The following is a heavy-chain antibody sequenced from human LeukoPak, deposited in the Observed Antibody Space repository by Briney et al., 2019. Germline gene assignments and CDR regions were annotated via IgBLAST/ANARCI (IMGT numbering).Heavy chain of an antibody. CDR3: ARQNVDTAMIIDY. D-gene: IGHD5-18*01. CDR2: AFYTGSN. Sequence: PSETLSLTCSVSGGSVSNTNYYGGWIRQPPGKGLEWIGSAFYTGSNYYNPSLKSRVTISVDTSKNRFSLGLSSVTAADTAVYWCARQNVDTAMIIDYWGQGILVTVSS. CDR1: GGSVSNTNYY. V-gene: IGHV4-39*01. J-gene: IGHJ4*02.